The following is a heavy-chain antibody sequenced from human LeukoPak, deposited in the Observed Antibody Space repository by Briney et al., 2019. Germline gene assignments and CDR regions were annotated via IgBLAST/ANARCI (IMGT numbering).Heavy chain of an antibody. CDR3: AKSRVWFGEYYYYGMDV. CDR1: GFTFNNYA. J-gene: IGHJ6*02. CDR2: ISGGGGST. V-gene: IGHV3-23*01. D-gene: IGHD3-10*01. Sequence: PGGSLRLSCAASGFTFNNYAMNWVRQAPGKGLEWVSAISGGGGSTYYADSVKGRFTISRDNSKNTLYLQMNSLRAEDTAVYYCAKSRVWFGEYYYYGMDVWGQGTTVTVSS.